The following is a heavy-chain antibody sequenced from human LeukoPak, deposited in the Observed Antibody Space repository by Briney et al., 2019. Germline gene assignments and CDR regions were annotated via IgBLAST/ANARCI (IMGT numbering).Heavy chain of an antibody. V-gene: IGHV3-48*03. D-gene: IGHD5-12*01. CDR3: AREGVATITAAFDI. CDR2: ISSSGSTI. CDR1: GFTFSSYE. J-gene: IGHJ3*02. Sequence: PGGSLRLSCAASGFTFSSYEMNWVRQAPGKGLEWVSYISSSGSTIYYADSVKGRFTISRDNAKNSLYLQMNSLRAEDTAVYYCAREGVATITAAFDIWGQGTMVTVSS.